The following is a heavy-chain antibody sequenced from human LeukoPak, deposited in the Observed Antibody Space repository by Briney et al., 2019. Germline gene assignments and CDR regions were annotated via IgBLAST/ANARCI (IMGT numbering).Heavy chain of an antibody. CDR2: ISAYNGNT. V-gene: IGHV1-18*04. D-gene: IGHD4-17*01. CDR3: ASVSPYGDYGDY. J-gene: IGHJ4*02. Sequence: ASVKVSCKASGYTFTSYGISWVRQAPGQGLEWMGWISAYNGNTNYAQKLQGRVTMTTDTSTSTAYMEQRSLRSDDTAVYYCASVSPYGDYGDYWGQGTLVTVSS. CDR1: GYTFTSYG.